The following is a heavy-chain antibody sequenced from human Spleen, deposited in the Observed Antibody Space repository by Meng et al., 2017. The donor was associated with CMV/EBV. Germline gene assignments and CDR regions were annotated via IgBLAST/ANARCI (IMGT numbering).Heavy chain of an antibody. V-gene: IGHV3-23*01. Sequence: SGFTFSTYAMSWVRQAPGKGLEWVSVISGSGGSTYYADSVKGRFTISRDNSKNTLYLQVNSLRAEDTAIYYCASSEYSSGWYYFDNWGQGTLVTVSS. J-gene: IGHJ4*02. CDR2: ISGSGGST. CDR1: GFTFSTYA. CDR3: ASSEYSSGWYYFDN. D-gene: IGHD6-19*01.